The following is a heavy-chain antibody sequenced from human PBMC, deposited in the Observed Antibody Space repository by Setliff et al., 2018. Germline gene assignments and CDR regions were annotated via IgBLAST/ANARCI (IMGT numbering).Heavy chain of an antibody. D-gene: IGHD2-15*01. V-gene: IGHV1-18*01. J-gene: IGHJ3*01. CDR2: ISGYNGNT. CDR3: ARDLLRRSCWPPDFFDV. Sequence: ASVKVSCKAYGYTFSRNYITWVRQAPGRGLEWMGWISGYNGNTGYAQKFRHKFTMTTDTSTSSAYMELRSLRFDDTAIYYCARDLLRRSCWPPDFFDVWGQGTMVTVSS. CDR1: GYTFSRNY.